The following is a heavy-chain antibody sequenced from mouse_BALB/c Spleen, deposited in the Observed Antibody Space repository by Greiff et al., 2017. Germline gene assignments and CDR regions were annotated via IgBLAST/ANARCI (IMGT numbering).Heavy chain of an antibody. V-gene: IGHV1-7*01. D-gene: IGHD4-1*01. CDR3: ATGTYYFDY. Sequence: QVQLQQSGDDLVKPGASVKLSCKASGYTFTSYWINWIKQRPGQGLEWIGYINPSTGYTEYNQKFKDKATLTADKSSSTAYMQLSSLTSEDSAVYYCATGTYYFDYWGQGTTLTVSS. J-gene: IGHJ2*01. CDR1: GYTFTSYW. CDR2: INPSTGYT.